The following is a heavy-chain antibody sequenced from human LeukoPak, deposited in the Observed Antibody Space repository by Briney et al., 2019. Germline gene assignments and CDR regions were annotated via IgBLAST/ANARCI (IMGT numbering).Heavy chain of an antibody. CDR3: ASVLRFLEWPIPDY. J-gene: IGHJ4*02. CDR2: IIPIFGTA. V-gene: IGHV1-69*05. Sequence: SVKVSCKASGGTFSSYAISCVRQAPGQGLEWMGRIIPIFGTANYAQKFQGRVTITTDESTSTAYMELSSLRSEDTAVYYCASVLRFLEWPIPDYWGQGTLVTVSS. D-gene: IGHD3-3*01. CDR1: GGTFSSYA.